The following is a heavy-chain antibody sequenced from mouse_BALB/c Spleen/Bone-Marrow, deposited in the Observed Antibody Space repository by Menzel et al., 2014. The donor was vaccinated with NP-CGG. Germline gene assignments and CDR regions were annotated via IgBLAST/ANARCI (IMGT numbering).Heavy chain of an antibody. Sequence: EVKLMESGGGLVQPGGSLKLSCATSGFTLSDYYMYWVRQTPEKRLEWVAYITKGGGRTYYPDIVKGRFTISRDNAKNALFLQMSRLNSEDTAMYYCARQLAYAMDYWGQGTSVTVSS. CDR3: ARQLAYAMDY. J-gene: IGHJ4*01. CDR2: ITKGGGRT. V-gene: IGHV5-12*02. D-gene: IGHD4-1*01. CDR1: GFTLSDYY.